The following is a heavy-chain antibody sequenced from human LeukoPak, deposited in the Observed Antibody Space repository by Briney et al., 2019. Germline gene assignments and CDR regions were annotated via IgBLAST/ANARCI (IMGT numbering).Heavy chain of an antibody. CDR3: AARRVVDALFDY. D-gene: IGHD2-15*01. CDR1: VDSSTSAG. J-gene: IGHJ4*02. CDR2: ISAYYGNT. V-gene: IGHV1-18*01. Sequence: ASVTLCCKDPVDSSTSAGICWGSHAPGQGLERMGLISAYYGNTNYAQKLQGRVTMTTDTSTSTAYMELRSLRSADTPGIYYAARRVVDALFDYWGQGTLVTVSS.